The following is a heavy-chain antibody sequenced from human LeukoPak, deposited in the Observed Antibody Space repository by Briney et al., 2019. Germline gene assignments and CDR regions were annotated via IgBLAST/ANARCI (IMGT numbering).Heavy chain of an antibody. CDR1: GGSISSYY. Sequence: PSETLSLTCTVSGGSISSYYWSWLRQPAGKGLEWIGRIYTSGSTNYNPSLKSRVTMSVDTSKNQFSLKLSSVTAGDTAVYYCACSSGWYKDYFDYWGQGTLVTVSS. CDR2: IYTSGST. D-gene: IGHD6-19*01. V-gene: IGHV4-4*07. CDR3: ACSSGWYKDYFDY. J-gene: IGHJ4*02.